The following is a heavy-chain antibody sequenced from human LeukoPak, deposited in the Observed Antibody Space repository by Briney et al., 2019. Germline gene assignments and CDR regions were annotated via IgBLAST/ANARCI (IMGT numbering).Heavy chain of an antibody. J-gene: IGHJ4*02. D-gene: IGHD3-10*01. CDR1: GGSISSGGYS. CDR2: IYYSVNT. V-gene: IGHV4-30-4*07. CDR3: ARGRFGELLSPFDY. Sequence: KTSETLSLTCAVSGGSISSGGYSWSWIRQPPGKGLEWIGYIYYSVNTYYSPSLKSRVTISVDTSKNQFSLKLSSVTAADTAVYYCARGRFGELLSPFDYWGQGTLVTVSS.